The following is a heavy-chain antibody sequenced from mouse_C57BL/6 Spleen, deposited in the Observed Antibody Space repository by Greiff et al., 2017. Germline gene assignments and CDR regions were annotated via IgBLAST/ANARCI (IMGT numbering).Heavy chain of an antibody. V-gene: IGHV1-50*01. D-gene: IGHD1-1*01. CDR2: IDPPDSYT. J-gene: IGHJ4*01. Sequence: QVQLQQPGAELVKPGASVKLSCKASGYTFTSHWMQWVKQRPGQGLEWIGEIDPPDSYTNYNAKFKGKATLTVDTSSSTAYMQLSSLTSEDSAVYYCGLYYYGSRYYAMDYWGQGTSVTVSS. CDR3: GLYYYGSRYYAMDY. CDR1: GYTFTSHW.